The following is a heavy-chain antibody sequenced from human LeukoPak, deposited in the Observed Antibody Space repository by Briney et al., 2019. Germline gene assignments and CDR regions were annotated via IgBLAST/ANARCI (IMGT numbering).Heavy chain of an antibody. CDR2: IYYSGST. CDR1: GGSISSSSYY. CDR3: AKDLPKAAAFGSYMDV. V-gene: IGHV4-39*02. J-gene: IGHJ6*03. D-gene: IGHD6-13*01. Sequence: SETLSLTCTVSGGSISSSSYYWGWIRQPPGKGLEWIGSIYYSGSTYYNPSLKSRVTISVDTSKNQFSLKLSSVTAADTAVYYCAKDLPKAAAFGSYMDVWGKGTTVTISS.